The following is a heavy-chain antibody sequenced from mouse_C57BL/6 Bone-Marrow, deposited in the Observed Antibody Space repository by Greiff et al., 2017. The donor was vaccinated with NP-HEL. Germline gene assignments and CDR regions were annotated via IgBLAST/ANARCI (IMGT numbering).Heavy chain of an antibody. CDR3: ARGLKGDYAMDY. J-gene: IGHJ4*01. Sequence: EVKLLQSGGGLVKPGGSLKLSCAASGFTFSSYSMPWVSQTPEKRLEWVGTISDAGSYTYYPHNVKGRFTISRDNANTNLYLQMSQLKAEDTAMYYCARGLKGDYAMDYWGQGTSGTVTS. CDR2: ISDAGSYT. CDR1: GFTFSSYS. D-gene: IGHD1-3*01. V-gene: IGHV5-4*03.